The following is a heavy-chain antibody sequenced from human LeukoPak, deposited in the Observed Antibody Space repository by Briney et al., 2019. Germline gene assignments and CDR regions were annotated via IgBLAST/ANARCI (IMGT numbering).Heavy chain of an antibody. CDR1: GFTFDDYA. CDR2: IRSKAYGGTT. J-gene: IGHJ4*02. D-gene: IGHD6-13*01. V-gene: IGHV3-49*04. CDR3: TRARGILSSSWYYFDY. Sequence: GGSLRLSCAASGFTFDDYAMSWVRQAPGKGLEWVGFIRSKAYGGTTEYAASVKGRFTISRDDSKSVAYLQMNSLKTEDTAVYYCTRARGILSSSWYYFDYWGQGTLVTVSS.